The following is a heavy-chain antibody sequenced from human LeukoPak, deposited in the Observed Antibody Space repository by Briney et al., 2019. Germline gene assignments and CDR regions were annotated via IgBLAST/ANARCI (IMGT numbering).Heavy chain of an antibody. J-gene: IGHJ5*02. CDR1: GYSFTSYW. D-gene: IGHD3-22*01. CDR2: IYPGDSDT. V-gene: IGHV5-51*01. CDR3: ARQTYYYDSSGYYYRWFDP. Sequence: GESLKISCKGSGYSFTSYWIGWVRQMPGKGLEWMGIIYPGDSDTRYSPSFQGQVTISADKSISTAYLQWSSLKASDTAMYYCARQTYYYDSSGYYYRWFDPWGQGTLVTVSS.